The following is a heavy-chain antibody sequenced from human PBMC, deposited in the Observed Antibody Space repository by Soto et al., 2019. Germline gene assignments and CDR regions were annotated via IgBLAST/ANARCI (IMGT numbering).Heavy chain of an antibody. Sequence: NPSETLSLTCTVSGGSISSYYWSWIRQPAGKGLEWIGRIYTSGSTNYNPSLKSRVTMSVDTSINTAFLRWNSLTASDTAMYYCARQADYNILTGYFYYFDYWGQGSLVTVSS. CDR1: GGSISSYY. V-gene: IGHV4-4*07. D-gene: IGHD3-9*01. J-gene: IGHJ4*02. CDR2: IYTSGST. CDR3: ARQADYNILTGYFYYFDY.